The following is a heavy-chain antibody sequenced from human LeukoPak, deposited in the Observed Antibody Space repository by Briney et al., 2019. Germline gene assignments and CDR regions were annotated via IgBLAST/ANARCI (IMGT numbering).Heavy chain of an antibody. J-gene: IGHJ6*02. V-gene: IGHV4-59*01. D-gene: IGHD4-23*01. CDR2: ISYSGSP. CDR1: GGSISSYY. CDR3: ARDDYGDKGNYYYYYGMDV. Sequence: SETLSLTCTVSGGSISSYYWSWIRQPPGKGLEWIGYISYSGSPNYNPSLKSRVTISVDTAKNQLALTVSSVTAADTAVYYCARDDYGDKGNYYYYYGMDVWGQGTTVTVSS.